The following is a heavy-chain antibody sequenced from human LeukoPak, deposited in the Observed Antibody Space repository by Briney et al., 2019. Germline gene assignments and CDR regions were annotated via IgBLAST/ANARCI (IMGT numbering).Heavy chain of an antibody. CDR1: GFTFSDYY. J-gene: IGHJ4*02. V-gene: IGHV3-11*04. CDR3: AREPYCTNGVCYMRGYFDY. CDR2: ISSSGSTI. D-gene: IGHD2-8*01. Sequence: PGGSLRLSCAASGFTFSDYYMSWIRQAPGKGLEWVSYISSSGSTIYYADSVKGRFTISRDNAKNSLYLQMNSLRAEDTAVYYCAREPYCTNGVCYMRGYFDYWGQGTLVTVSS.